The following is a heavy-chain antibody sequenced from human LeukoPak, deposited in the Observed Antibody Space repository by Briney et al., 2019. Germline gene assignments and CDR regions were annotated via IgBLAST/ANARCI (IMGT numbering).Heavy chain of an antibody. V-gene: IGHV3-48*03. J-gene: IGHJ6*04. CDR3: AELGITMIGGV. CDR1: GFTLSSYE. D-gene: IGHD3-10*02. Sequence: GVSLRLSCAASGFTLSSYEMNWVRQAPVKGLEWVSYISSSGSTIYYADSVKGRFTISRDNAKNSLYLQMNSLRAEDTAVYYCAELGITMIGGVWGKGTTVTISS. CDR2: ISSSGSTI.